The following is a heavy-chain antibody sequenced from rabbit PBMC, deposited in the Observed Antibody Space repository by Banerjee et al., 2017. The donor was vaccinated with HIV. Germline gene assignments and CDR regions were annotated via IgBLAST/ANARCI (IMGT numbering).Heavy chain of an antibody. D-gene: IGHD6-1*01. Sequence: QEQLVESRGGLVKPGGSLKLSCTASRFPFSDKAVMCWVRQAPGKGLQWIACINAVTGKAVYASWAKGRFTISKTSSTTVTLQVTSLTVADTATYFCARGADVGGAGYDLWGQGTLVTVS. CDR1: RFPFSDKAV. V-gene: IGHV1S45*01. J-gene: IGHJ3*01. CDR3: ARGADVGGAGYDL. CDR2: INAVTGKA.